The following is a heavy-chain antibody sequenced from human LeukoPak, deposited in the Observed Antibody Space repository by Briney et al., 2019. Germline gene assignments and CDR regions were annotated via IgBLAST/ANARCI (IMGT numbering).Heavy chain of an antibody. CDR1: GGSISSYY. CDR2: IYYSGST. CDR3: ATRPGDAFDI. D-gene: IGHD6-6*01. J-gene: IGHJ3*02. Sequence: SETLFLTCTVSGGSISSYYWSWIRQPPGKGLEWIGYIYYSGSTNYNPSLKSRVTMSVDTSKNQFSLKLSSVTAADTAVYYCATRPGDAFDIWGQGTMVTVSS. V-gene: IGHV4-59*01.